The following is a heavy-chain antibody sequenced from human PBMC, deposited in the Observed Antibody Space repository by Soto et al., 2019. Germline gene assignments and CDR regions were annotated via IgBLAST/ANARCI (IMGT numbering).Heavy chain of an antibody. D-gene: IGHD2-21*02. CDR3: ATIGDHLGLDT. Sequence: PSETLSLTCTVSSDSRSSHYWNWIRQPPGKGLQWVGYIYYSGSTNYNPSLTSRVTISVDTSKNQFSLKLTSVTAADTAVYYCATIGDHLGLDTWGQGTPVTVSS. CDR2: IYYSGST. CDR1: SDSRSSHY. V-gene: IGHV4-59*11. J-gene: IGHJ5*02.